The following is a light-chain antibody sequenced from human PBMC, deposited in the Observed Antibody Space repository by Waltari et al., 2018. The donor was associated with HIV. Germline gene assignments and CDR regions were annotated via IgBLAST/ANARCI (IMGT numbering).Light chain of an antibody. V-gene: IGLV1-44*01. J-gene: IGLJ2*01. Sequence: QSVLTQPPSASGTLGQRVTISCSGRRSNIGSNTVNWYQQLPGTAPNLLIADDNRPPSGVPDRFSGSKSGTSASLAISGLQSEDEADYYCAAWDDNLNGLFGGGTKLTVL. CDR1: RSNIGSNT. CDR2: DDN. CDR3: AAWDDNLNGL.